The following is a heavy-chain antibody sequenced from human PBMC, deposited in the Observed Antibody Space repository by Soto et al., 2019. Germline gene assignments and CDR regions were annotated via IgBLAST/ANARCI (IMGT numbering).Heavy chain of an antibody. Sequence: PSETLSLTCTVSGGSISSYYWSWIRQPPGKGLEWIGYIYYSGNTYYNPSLKSRVTISVHTSKNQFSLELSSVTAADTAVYYCARNDGSSWYGYYYFGMDVWGQGTTVTVSS. CDR1: GGSISSYY. CDR3: ARNDGSSWYGYYYFGMDV. J-gene: IGHJ6*02. CDR2: IYYSGNT. V-gene: IGHV4-59*04. D-gene: IGHD6-13*01.